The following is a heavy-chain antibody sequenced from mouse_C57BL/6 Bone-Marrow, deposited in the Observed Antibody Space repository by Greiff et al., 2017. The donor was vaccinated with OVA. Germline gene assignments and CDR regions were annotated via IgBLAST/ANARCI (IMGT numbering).Heavy chain of an antibody. Sequence: QVQLQQPGAELVKPGASVKLSCKGSGYTFTSYWMHWVKQRPGQGLEWIGMIHPTSGSTNYNEKFKSKASLTVDKSTSTAYMILSSLTSEDSAVYYCARSGSTMITRYYYAMDDWGQGTSVTVAS. CDR3: ARSGSTMITRYYYAMDD. J-gene: IGHJ4*01. V-gene: IGHV1-64*01. CDR2: IHPTSGST. D-gene: IGHD2-4*01. CDR1: GYTFTSYW.